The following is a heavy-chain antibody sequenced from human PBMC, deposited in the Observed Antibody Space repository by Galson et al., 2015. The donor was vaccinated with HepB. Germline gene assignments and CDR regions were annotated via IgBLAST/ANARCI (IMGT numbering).Heavy chain of an antibody. D-gene: IGHD3-10*01. V-gene: IGHV1-46*03. CDR3: ARDLTGGGAFDI. J-gene: IGHJ3*02. Sequence: SVKVSCKASGYTFTSYYMHWVRQAPGQGLEWMGIINPSGGSTSYAQKFQGRVTMTRDTSTSAVYMELSSLRSEDTAVYYCARDLTGGGAFDIWGQGTMVTVSS. CDR1: GYTFTSYY. CDR2: INPSGGST.